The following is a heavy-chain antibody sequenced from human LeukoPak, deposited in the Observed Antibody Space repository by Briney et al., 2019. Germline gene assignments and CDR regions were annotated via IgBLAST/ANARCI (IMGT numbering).Heavy chain of an antibody. CDR2: ISGNADTT. CDR3: ARGTYKFHC. D-gene: IGHD3-16*01. V-gene: IGHV3-23*01. CDR1: GFTFSSFA. Sequence: GGSLRLSCAASGFTFSSFAMSWVRQAPGKGLEWVSGISGNADTTYYADSVKGRFTVSRDNSKNTLYLQMNSPRAEDTAGYYCARGTYKFHCWGQGTLVTVSS. J-gene: IGHJ4*02.